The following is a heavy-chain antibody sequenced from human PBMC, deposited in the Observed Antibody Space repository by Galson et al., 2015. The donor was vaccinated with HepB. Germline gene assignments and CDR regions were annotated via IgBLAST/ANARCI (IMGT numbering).Heavy chain of an antibody. V-gene: IGHV3-15*01. D-gene: IGHD5-18*01. CDR1: GFTFSNAW. J-gene: IGHJ4*02. CDR2: IKSKTDGGTT. Sequence: SLRLYCAASGFTFSNAWMSWVRQAPGKGLEWVGRIKSKTDGGTTDYAAPVKGRCTISRDDSKNTLYLQMNSLKTEDTAVYYCTTRRWIQLWLSQVDYWGQVTLFTVSS. CDR3: TTRRWIQLWLSQVDY.